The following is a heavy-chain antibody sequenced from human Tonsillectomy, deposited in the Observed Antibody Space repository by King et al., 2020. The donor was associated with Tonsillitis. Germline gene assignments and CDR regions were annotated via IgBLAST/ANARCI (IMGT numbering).Heavy chain of an antibody. CDR1: GFTFSSYW. Sequence: DVQLVESGGGLVQPGGSLRLSCAASGFTFSSYWMHWVRQAPGKGLVWVSRINSDGSSTSYADSVKGRFTISRDNAKNTLYLQMNSLSAEDTAVYYCAREQYYYGSGSFSYWGQGTLVTVSS. D-gene: IGHD3-10*01. J-gene: IGHJ4*02. V-gene: IGHV3-74*01. CDR3: AREQYYYGSGSFSY. CDR2: INSDGSST.